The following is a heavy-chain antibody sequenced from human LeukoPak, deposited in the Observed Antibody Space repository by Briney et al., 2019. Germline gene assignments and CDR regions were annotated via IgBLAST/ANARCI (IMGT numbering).Heavy chain of an antibody. J-gene: IGHJ6*03. V-gene: IGHV4-39*07. CDR2: IHYSGST. Sequence: PSETLSLTCTVSGGSISSSSYYWGCIRQAPGKGLEWIGSIHYSGSTNYNPSLKSRVTISVNTSKNQFSLKLSSVTAADTGVYYCARGYCSGGSCYSYYYYNYMDVWGKGTTVTVSS. CDR1: GGSISSSSYY. D-gene: IGHD2-15*01. CDR3: ARGYCSGGSCYSYYYYNYMDV.